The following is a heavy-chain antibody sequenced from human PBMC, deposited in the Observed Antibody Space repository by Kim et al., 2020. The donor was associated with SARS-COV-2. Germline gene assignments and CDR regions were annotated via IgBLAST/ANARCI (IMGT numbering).Heavy chain of an antibody. CDR2: ISYDGSNK. CDR3: AKDFGFPGSDGDYD. CDR1: GFTFSSYG. Sequence: GGSLRLSCAASGFTFSSYGMHWVRQAPGKGLEWVAVISYDGSNKYYADSVKGRFTISRDNSKNTLYLQMNSLRAEDTAVYYCAKDFGFPGSDGDYDWGQG. V-gene: IGHV3-30*18. J-gene: IGHJ1*01. D-gene: IGHD4-17*01.